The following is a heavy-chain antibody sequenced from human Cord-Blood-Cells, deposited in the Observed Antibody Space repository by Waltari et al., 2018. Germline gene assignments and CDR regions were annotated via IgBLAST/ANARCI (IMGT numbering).Heavy chain of an antibody. CDR2: IKQDGSEK. J-gene: IGHJ6*03. Sequence: EVQLVESGGGLVQPGGSLRLSCAASGFTFSSYWMSWVRQAPGKGLERVANIKQDGSEKYYVDSVKGRFTISRDNAKNSLYLQMNSLRAEDTAVYYCARTHYYYDSSGYVEYYYYYYMDVWGKGTTVTVSS. CDR1: GFTFSSYW. CDR3: ARTHYYYDSSGYVEYYYYYYMDV. D-gene: IGHD3-22*01. V-gene: IGHV3-7*01.